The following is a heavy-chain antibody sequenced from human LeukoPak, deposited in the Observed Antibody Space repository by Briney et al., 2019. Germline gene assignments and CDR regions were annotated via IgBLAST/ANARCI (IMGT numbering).Heavy chain of an antibody. J-gene: IGHJ6*02. CDR2: IYYSGST. CDR3: GRHDCSTTSCNYWYGMDV. D-gene: IGHD2-2*01. CDR1: GGSLSSSSYY. V-gene: IGHV4-39*01. Sequence: SETLSLTCTVSGGSLSSSSYYWGWIRQPPGKGLEWFGSIYYSGSTYYNPSLKSRVTISVDTSKNQFSLKLSSVTAADTAVYYCGRHDCSTTSCNYWYGMDVWGPGTTVIVSS.